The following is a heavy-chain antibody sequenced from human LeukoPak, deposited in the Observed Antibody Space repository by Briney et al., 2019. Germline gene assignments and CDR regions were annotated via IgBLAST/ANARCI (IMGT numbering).Heavy chain of an antibody. J-gene: IGHJ5*02. D-gene: IGHD6-13*01. V-gene: IGHV1-46*01. CDR1: GYTFTSYY. Sequence: GASVKVSCKASGYTFTSYYVHWVRQAPGQGLEWMGIINPSGGSTSYAQKFQGRVTMTGDMSTSTVYMELSSLRSEDTAVYYCARQRIAAAWFDPWGQGTLVTVSS. CDR3: ARQRIAAAWFDP. CDR2: INPSGGST.